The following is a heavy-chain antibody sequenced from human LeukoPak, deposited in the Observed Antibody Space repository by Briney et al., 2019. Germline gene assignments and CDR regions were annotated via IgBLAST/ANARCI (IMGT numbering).Heavy chain of an antibody. CDR2: LYSDGNT. V-gene: IGHV3-53*01. CDR3: ARGVEPLAANTLAY. CDR1: GFTVITND. J-gene: IGHJ4*02. Sequence: GGSLTLSCAASGFTVITNDMTWVRQAPGKGLEWVSVLYSDGNTKYADSVQGRFTISRDNSKNTLYLEMNSLSPDDTAVYYCARGVEPLAANTLAYWGQGTLFTVSS. D-gene: IGHD1-14*01.